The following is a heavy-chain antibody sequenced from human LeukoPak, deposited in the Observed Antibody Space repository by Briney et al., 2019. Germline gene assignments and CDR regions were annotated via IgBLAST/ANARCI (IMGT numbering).Heavy chain of an antibody. CDR3: AKDSRDGYAYNFDY. Sequence: GGSLRLSCAASGFTFNTYGMHWVRQAPGKGLEGVAVILSDGSNKYYADSVKGRFTISGDNSKNTLYLQMNSLRAEDTAVYYCAKDSRDGYAYNFDYWGQGTLVTVSS. D-gene: IGHD5-18*01. CDR2: ILSDGSNK. V-gene: IGHV3-30*18. J-gene: IGHJ4*01. CDR1: GFTFNTYG.